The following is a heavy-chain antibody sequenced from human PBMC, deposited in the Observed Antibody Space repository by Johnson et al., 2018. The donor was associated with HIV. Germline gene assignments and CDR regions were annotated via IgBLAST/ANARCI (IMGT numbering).Heavy chain of an antibody. CDR1: GFTVSSNY. V-gene: IGHV3-66*02. Sequence: VQLVESGGGLVQPGGSLRLSCAASGFTVSSNYMSWVRQAPGKGLEWVSIIYSGGTTYYADSVKGRFTISRDNSKNTLYLQMNSLRAEDTAVYYCAKGLYSSGWANDAFDIWGQGTMVTVSS. J-gene: IGHJ3*02. CDR2: IYSGGTT. D-gene: IGHD6-19*01. CDR3: AKGLYSSGWANDAFDI.